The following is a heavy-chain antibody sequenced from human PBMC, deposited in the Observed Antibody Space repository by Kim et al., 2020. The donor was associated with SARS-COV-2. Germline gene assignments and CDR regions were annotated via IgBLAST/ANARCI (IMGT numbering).Heavy chain of an antibody. D-gene: IGHD4-4*01. J-gene: IGHJ6*02. CDR2: INPSGGST. CDR3: ASDYSNYRGEDYYYYGMDV. Sequence: ASVKVSCKASGYTFTSYYMHWVRQAPGQGLEWMGIINPSGGSTSYAQKFQGRVTMTRDTSTSTVYMELSSLRSEDTAVYYCASDYSNYRGEDYYYYGMDVWGQGPPSPSP. V-gene: IGHV1-46*01. CDR1: GYTFTSYY.